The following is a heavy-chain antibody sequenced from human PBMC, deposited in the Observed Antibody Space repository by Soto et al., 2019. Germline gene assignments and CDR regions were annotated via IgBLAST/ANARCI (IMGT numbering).Heavy chain of an antibody. J-gene: IGHJ4*02. CDR2: IYHSGST. D-gene: IGHD5-12*01. CDR1: GGSFSGYY. CDR3: ARGSPYSGYAW. V-gene: IGHV4-34*01. Sequence: QVQLQQWGAGLLKPSETLSLTCAVYGGSFSGYYWSWIRQPPGKGLEWIGEIYHSGSTNYNPSLNSRVTISVDTSKNQFSLKLSSVTAADTAVYYCARGSPYSGYAWWGQGTLVTVSS.